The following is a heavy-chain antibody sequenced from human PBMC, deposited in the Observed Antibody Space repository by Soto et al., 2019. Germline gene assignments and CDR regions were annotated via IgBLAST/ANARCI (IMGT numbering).Heavy chain of an antibody. J-gene: IGHJ4*02. CDR1: GGTFSSYT. V-gene: IGHV1-69*08. CDR2: IIPIVNKP. Sequence: ASVKVSCKASGGTFSSYTFNWVRQAPGQGLEWMGRIIPIVNKPNYAQKFQGRVTITADKSTSTAYMELSSLRSEDTAVYYCARAYGSGSYRHFDSWGQGTLVTVSS. CDR3: ARAYGSGSYRHFDS. D-gene: IGHD3-10*01.